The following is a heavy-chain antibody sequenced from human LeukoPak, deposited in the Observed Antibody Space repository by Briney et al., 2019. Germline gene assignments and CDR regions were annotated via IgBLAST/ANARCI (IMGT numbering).Heavy chain of an antibody. V-gene: IGHV4-39*07. CDR1: GGSISSSSYY. CDR3: ARDLRSSSWYYFDY. Sequence: PSETLSLTCTVSGGSISSSSYYWGWIRQPPGKGLEWIGSIYYSGSTYYNPSLKSRVTISVDTSKNQFSLKLSSVTAADTAVYYWARDLRSSSWYYFDYWGQGTLVTVS. CDR2: IYYSGST. D-gene: IGHD6-13*01. J-gene: IGHJ4*02.